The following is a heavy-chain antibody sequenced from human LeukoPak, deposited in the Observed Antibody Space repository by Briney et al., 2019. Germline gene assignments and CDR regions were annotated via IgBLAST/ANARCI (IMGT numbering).Heavy chain of an antibody. Sequence: GGSLRLSCAASGFTVSSNHMSWVRQAPGKGLEWVSVIYSGGSTYYADSVKGRFTISRDNSKNTLYLHMSSLRVEDTAVYYCVNDYCGADCHFWGQGTLVTVSS. V-gene: IGHV3-53*05. CDR1: GFTVSSNH. CDR3: VNDYCGADCHF. J-gene: IGHJ4*02. D-gene: IGHD2-21*02. CDR2: IYSGGST.